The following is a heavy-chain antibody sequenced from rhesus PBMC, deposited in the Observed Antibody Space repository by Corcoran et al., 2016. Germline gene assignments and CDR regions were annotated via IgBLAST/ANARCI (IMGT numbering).Heavy chain of an antibody. CDR1: GGSISSDY. CDR3: ARISAVPGDNSMDV. Sequence: QLQLQESGPGLVKPSETLSLTCGVSGGSISSDYWSWIRQGPGKGLGWIGYIYGRDSHTSSNPSLKRRVTLSLDTSKNHLSLDLRSVTAADTAVYYCARISAVPGDNSMDVLGRRVLVTVSS. V-gene: IGHV4S11*01. J-gene: IGHJ5-2*02. CDR2: IYGRDSHT.